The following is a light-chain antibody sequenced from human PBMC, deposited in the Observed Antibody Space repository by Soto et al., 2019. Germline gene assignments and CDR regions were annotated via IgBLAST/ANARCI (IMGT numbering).Light chain of an antibody. Sequence: EIVLTQSPGTLCLSPGEGATLSCRASQSISSNFLAWYQHKPGQAPRLLIYAASIRATGIPDRFSGSGSGTDFTLTIGRLEPEDFAVYYWQQYGTSPMYSFGQGTKLEIK. CDR2: AAS. CDR1: QSISSNF. CDR3: QQYGTSPMYS. V-gene: IGKV3-20*01. J-gene: IGKJ2*03.